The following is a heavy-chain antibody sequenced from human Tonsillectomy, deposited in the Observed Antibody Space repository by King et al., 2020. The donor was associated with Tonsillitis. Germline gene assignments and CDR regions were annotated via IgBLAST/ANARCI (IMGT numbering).Heavy chain of an antibody. D-gene: IGHD5-12*01. J-gene: IGHJ6*02. CDR3: ARQFLNSGHYYYYGLDV. Sequence: QVQLVESGAEVKKPWASVKVSCEASGYTFTSHEITWVGHVTGQGLEYMGWMNPNSGSTGYTQKFQVRVTMTRDTSISTAYMELSSLRSEDTAVYYCARQFLNSGHYYYYGLDVWGQGTTVIVSS. CDR1: GYTFTSHE. V-gene: IGHV1-8*01. CDR2: MNPNSGST.